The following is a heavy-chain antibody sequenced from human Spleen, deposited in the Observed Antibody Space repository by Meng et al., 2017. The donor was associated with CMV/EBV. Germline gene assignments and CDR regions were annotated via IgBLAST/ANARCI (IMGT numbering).Heavy chain of an antibody. CDR1: GGSISSSSYY. Sequence: GSLRLSCTVSGGSISSSSYYWGWIRQPPGKGLEWIGSIYYSGSTYYNPSLKSRVTISVDTSKNQFSLKLGSVTAADTAVYYCARGAVTTHRYYYYGMDVWGQGTTVTVSS. D-gene: IGHD4-17*01. CDR2: IYYSGST. V-gene: IGHV4-39*07. J-gene: IGHJ6*02. CDR3: ARGAVTTHRYYYYGMDV.